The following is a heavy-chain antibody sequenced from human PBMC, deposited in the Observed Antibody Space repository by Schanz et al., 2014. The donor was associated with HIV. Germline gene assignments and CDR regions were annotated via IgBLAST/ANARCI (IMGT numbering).Heavy chain of an antibody. V-gene: IGHV4-31*03. CDR2: IFHSGST. Sequence: QVQLQESGPGLVKPSQTLSLTCTVSGGSISSGSYYWNWIRQHPGKGLEWIGYIFHSGSTYYTPSLKSRTTISIDTSKNQFSLKLTSVTAADTAVYYCARGSGLDYWGQGTQVTVSS. D-gene: IGHD1-1*01. CDR3: ARGSGLDY. CDR1: GGSISSGSYY. J-gene: IGHJ4*02.